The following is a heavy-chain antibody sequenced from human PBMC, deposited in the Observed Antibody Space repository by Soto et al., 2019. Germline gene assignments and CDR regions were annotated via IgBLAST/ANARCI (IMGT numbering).Heavy chain of an antibody. CDR1: GGTFSSYA. CDR2: IIPIFGTA. Sequence: SVKVSCKASGGTFSSYAISWVRQAPGQGLEWMGGIIPIFGTANYAQKFQGRVTITADESTSTAYMELSSLRSEDTAVYYCAKDSDRHIVVVVAATSPGAFDIWGQGTMVTVSS. J-gene: IGHJ3*02. V-gene: IGHV1-69*13. D-gene: IGHD2-15*01. CDR3: AKDSDRHIVVVVAATSPGAFDI.